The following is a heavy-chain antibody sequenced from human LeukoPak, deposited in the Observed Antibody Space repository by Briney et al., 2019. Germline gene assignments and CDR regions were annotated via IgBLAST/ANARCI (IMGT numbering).Heavy chain of an antibody. D-gene: IGHD3-10*01. CDR2: IYTSGST. J-gene: IGHJ3*02. V-gene: IGHV4-4*08. CDR1: GGSISSYY. CDR3: ARETSLLWFGEAFRAFDI. Sequence: TSETLSLTCTVSGGSISSYYWSWIRQPPGKGLEWIGRIYTSGSTNYNPSLKSRVTISVDTSKNQFSLKLSSVTAADTAVYYCARETSLLWFGEAFRAFDIWGQGTMVTVSS.